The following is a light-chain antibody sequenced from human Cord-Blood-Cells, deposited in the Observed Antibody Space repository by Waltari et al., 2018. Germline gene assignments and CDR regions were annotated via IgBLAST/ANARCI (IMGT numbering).Light chain of an antibody. J-gene: IGLJ3*02. CDR3: AAWDDSLSGSWV. CDR2: RNN. Sequence: QSVLTQPPSASGTPGQRVTISCSGSSSNIGSNYVYWYQQLPGTAPKLPIYRNNQRPAGFPDRFSGSKSGTSASLAISGLRSEDEADYYCAAWDDSLSGSWVFDGGTKLTVL. V-gene: IGLV1-47*01. CDR1: SSNIGSNY.